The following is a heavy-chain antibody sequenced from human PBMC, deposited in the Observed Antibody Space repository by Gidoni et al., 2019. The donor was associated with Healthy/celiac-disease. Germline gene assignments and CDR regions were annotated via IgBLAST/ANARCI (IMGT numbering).Heavy chain of an antibody. J-gene: IGHJ4*02. Sequence: QLQLQESGPGLVKPSENLSLTCTDSGGSIRSSSYYWGWIRQPPRQGLEWIGSISYSGSTYYNPSLKSRVTISVDTSKNQFSLKLSSVTAADTAVYYCARRPDYYDSSGYWYYFDYWGQGTLVTVSS. CDR1: GGSIRSSSYY. D-gene: IGHD3-22*01. V-gene: IGHV4-39*01. CDR2: ISYSGST. CDR3: ARRPDYYDSSGYWYYFDY.